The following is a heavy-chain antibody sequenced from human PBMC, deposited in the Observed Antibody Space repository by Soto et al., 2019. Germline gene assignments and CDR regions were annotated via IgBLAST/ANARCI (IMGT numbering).Heavy chain of an antibody. D-gene: IGHD4-17*01. CDR1: GGTFSSYA. Sequence: SVKVSCKASGGTFSSYAISWVRQAPGQGLEWMGGIIPIFGTANYAQKFQGRVTITADESTSTAYMELSSLRSEDTAVYYCARVGDYGDYYFDYWGQGTLVTVSS. CDR3: ARVGDYGDYYFDY. CDR2: IIPIFGTA. V-gene: IGHV1-69*13. J-gene: IGHJ4*02.